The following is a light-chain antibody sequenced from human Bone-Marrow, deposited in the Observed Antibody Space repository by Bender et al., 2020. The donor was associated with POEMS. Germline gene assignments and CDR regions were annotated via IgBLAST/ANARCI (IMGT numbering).Light chain of an antibody. CDR2: DVS. Sequence: QPALTQPRSVSGSPGQSVTISCTGSSSDIGSYNLVSWYQQHPGKAPKLMIYDVSHRPSGVPHRFSGSKSGNTASLTVSGLQAEDEAYYYCSSYTINNTPVFGTGTKVTVL. CDR3: SSYTINNTPV. J-gene: IGLJ1*01. CDR1: SSDIGSYNL. V-gene: IGLV2-14*03.